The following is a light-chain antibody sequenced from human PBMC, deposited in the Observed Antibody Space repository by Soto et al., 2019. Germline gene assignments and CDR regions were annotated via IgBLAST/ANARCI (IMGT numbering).Light chain of an antibody. V-gene: IGKV1-12*01. CDR3: QQANSFPPT. J-gene: IGKJ3*01. CDR2: AAS. CDR1: QGISIW. Sequence: QMTQSPYYVSESVGDRVTITCRASQGISIWLAWYQQKPGKAPKLLIYAASSLQSGVPSRFSGSGSGTDFPLTISRLQPEDFATYYCQQANSFPPTFGPGTKVDI.